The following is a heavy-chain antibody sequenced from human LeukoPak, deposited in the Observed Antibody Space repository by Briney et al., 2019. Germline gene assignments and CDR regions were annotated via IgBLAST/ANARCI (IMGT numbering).Heavy chain of an antibody. CDR1: GFTFDDYG. Sequence: GGSLRLSCAASGFTFDDYGMSWVRQAPGKGLEWVSAISDSGGNTYYADSVRGRFTISRDNSKNTLYLQMNSLRAEDTAVYYCASPKGGRYHEGSDYWGQGTLVTVSS. D-gene: IGHD1-26*01. J-gene: IGHJ4*02. CDR3: ASPKGGRYHEGSDY. CDR2: ISDSGGNT. V-gene: IGHV3-23*01.